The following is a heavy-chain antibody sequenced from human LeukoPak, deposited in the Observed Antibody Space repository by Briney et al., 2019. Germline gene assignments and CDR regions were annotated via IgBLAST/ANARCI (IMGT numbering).Heavy chain of an antibody. V-gene: IGHV3-64D*06. CDR1: A. Sequence: AMHWVRQAPGKGLEYVSAFSSNGGSTYYADSVKGRFTISRDNSKNTLYLQMSSLRAEDTAVYYCVKDEGSSGWSYFDYWGQGTLVTVSS. CDR3: VKDEGSSGWSYFDY. J-gene: IGHJ4*02. D-gene: IGHD6-19*01. CDR2: FSSNGGST.